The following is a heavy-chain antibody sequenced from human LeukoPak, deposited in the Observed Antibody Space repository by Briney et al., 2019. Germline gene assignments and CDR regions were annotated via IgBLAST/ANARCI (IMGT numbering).Heavy chain of an antibody. J-gene: IGHJ3*02. Sequence: SETLSLTCTVSGGSISSSSYYWGWIRQPPGKGLEWIGSIYYSGSTYYNPSLKSRVTISVDTSKNQFSLKLSSVTAADTAVYYCARSIAAGPTEAFDIWGQGTMVTVSS. CDR1: GGSISSSSYY. CDR3: ARSIAAGPTEAFDI. V-gene: IGHV4-39*07. CDR2: IYYSGST. D-gene: IGHD6-13*01.